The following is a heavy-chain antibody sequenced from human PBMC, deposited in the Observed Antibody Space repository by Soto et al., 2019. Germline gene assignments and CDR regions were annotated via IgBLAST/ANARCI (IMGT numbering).Heavy chain of an antibody. CDR3: VREDGLVGSNSAFDY. J-gene: IGHJ4*02. D-gene: IGHD1-26*01. V-gene: IGHV3-21*01. CDR2: INGRSNYK. CDR1: GFSFITYN. Sequence: PWGSLRLSCAASGFSFITYNINCFRQSPFKGLEWVSSINGRSNYKYYTDSVKGRFTISRDNPKNSLYLQMNSLRAEDTAVYYCVREDGLVGSNSAFDYWGQGTLVTVSS.